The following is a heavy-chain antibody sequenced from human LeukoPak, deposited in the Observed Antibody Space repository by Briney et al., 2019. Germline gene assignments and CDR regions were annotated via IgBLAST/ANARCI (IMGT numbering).Heavy chain of an antibody. V-gene: IGHV3-48*02. CDR3: ARVLLRFPSSWFDP. CDR2: ISSSSSPI. Sequence: PGGSLRLSCAASGFSLTSHAMNWVRQAPGKGLEWVSYISSSSSPIYYADSVKGRFTISRDNAKNSLYLQVNSLRDEDTAVYYCARVLLRFPSSWFDPWGQGTLVTVSS. CDR1: GFSLTSHA. J-gene: IGHJ5*02. D-gene: IGHD3-3*01.